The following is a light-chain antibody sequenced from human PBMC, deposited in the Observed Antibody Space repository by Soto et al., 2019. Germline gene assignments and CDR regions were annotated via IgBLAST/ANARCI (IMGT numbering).Light chain of an antibody. CDR2: GAS. Sequence: DVQMTQSPSSLSASVGGRVTITCRASQPISNYLNWYQQKAGEAPKVLIFGASSLQSGVPSKFSGSGYGTDFTLIINNLHPDDFATYYCQQTHAVPLTFGQGTRLEIK. J-gene: IGKJ5*01. V-gene: IGKV1-39*01. CDR3: QQTHAVPLT. CDR1: QPISNY.